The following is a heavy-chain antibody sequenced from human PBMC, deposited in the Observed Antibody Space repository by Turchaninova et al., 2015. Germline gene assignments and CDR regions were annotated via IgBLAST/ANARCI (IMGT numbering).Heavy chain of an antibody. D-gene: IGHD2-15*01. V-gene: IGHV3-23*04. CDR2: ISGICINT. Sequence: EVQLVESGGGLVRPGGSLRMSGAVSGCSISNYAMSWVRPAPRKGLEWFSSISGICINTHYADSVKGHVTISRDNSKNAMYLQMNNLKAEDTAIYYCARHGCSGDNCYYAFNLWGQGTMVTVSS. J-gene: IGHJ3*01. CDR3: ARHGCSGDNCYYAFNL. CDR1: GCSISNYA.